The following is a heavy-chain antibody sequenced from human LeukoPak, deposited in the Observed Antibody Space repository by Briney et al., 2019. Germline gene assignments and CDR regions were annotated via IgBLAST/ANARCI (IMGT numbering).Heavy chain of an antibody. J-gene: IGHJ4*02. D-gene: IGHD2-21*01. V-gene: IGHV4-39*01. CDR1: GGSISSSSYY. CDR2: IYYSGST. Sequence: SETLSLTCTVSGGSISSSSYYWGWIRQPPGKGLEWLGSIYYSGSTYYNPSLKSRVTISVDTSKNQFSLKLSSVTAADTAVYYCARLLASHIDYYFDYWGQGTLVTVSS. CDR3: ARLLASHIDYYFDY.